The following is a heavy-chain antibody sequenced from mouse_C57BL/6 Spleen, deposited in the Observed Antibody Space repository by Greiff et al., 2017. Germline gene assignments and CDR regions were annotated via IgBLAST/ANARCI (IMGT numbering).Heavy chain of an antibody. CDR2: IYPGSVST. Sequence: VQLQQPGPELVQPGASVQMSCKASGYTFTSSCITWVKLRPGPGLEWIGDIYPGSVSTNYNEKFKSKATLTVYTSSSTAYMQLSSLTSEDSAVYYCARSAYYSAGFAYWGQGTLVTVSA. CDR1: GYTFTSSC. J-gene: IGHJ3*01. V-gene: IGHV1-55*01. CDR3: ARSAYYSAGFAY. D-gene: IGHD2-12*01.